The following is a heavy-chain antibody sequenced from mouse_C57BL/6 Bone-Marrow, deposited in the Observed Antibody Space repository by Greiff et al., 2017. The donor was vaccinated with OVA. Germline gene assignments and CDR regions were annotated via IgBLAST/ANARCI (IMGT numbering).Heavy chain of an antibody. J-gene: IGHJ4*01. Sequence: QVQLQQSGAELVMPGASVKLSCKASGYTFTSYWMHWVKQRPGQGLEWIGEIDPSDGYTIYNQKFKGKSTLTVDKSSSTAYMQLSSLTSEDSAVDDCAREVYDYYAMDYWGQGTSVTVSS. CDR3: AREVYDYYAMDY. V-gene: IGHV1-69*01. CDR1: GYTFTSYW. D-gene: IGHD2-3*01. CDR2: IDPSDGYT.